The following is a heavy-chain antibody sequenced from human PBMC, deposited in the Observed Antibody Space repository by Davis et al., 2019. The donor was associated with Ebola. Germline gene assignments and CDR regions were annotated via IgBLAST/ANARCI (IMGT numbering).Heavy chain of an antibody. CDR3: ATRGGSYRGDFDY. D-gene: IGHD1-26*01. V-gene: IGHV5-10-1*01. J-gene: IGHJ4*02. CDR1: GYSFTSYW. Sequence: GESLKISCKGSGYSFTSYWISWVRQMPGKGLEWMGRIDPSDSYTNYSPSFQGHVTISADKSISTAYLQWSSLKASDTAMYYCATRGGSYRGDFDYWGQGTLVTVSS. CDR2: IDPSDSYT.